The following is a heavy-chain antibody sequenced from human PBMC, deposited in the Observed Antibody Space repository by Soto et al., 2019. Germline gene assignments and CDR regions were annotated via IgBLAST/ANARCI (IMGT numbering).Heavy chain of an antibody. Sequence: QVQLVRSGGGVVEPGRTLILSCAASGFTFSNYGMHWVRQAPGKGLEWVAVILNDGSNRYHADSVKDRFTISRDNSKNMLYLQMNSLRAEDTAVYYCARDDEYSGNGMDVWGQGTTVTVS. D-gene: IGHD3-10*01. CDR3: ARDDEYSGNGMDV. V-gene: IGHV3-33*01. CDR2: ILNDGSNR. J-gene: IGHJ6*02. CDR1: GFTFSNYG.